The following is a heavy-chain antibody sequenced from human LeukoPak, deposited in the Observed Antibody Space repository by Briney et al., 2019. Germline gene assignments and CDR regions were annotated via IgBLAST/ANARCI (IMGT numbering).Heavy chain of an antibody. Sequence: GGSLRLSCAASGFTFSSYSMNWVRQAPGKGLEWVSAISGSGGSTYYADSVKGRFTISRDNSKNTLYLQMNSLRAEDTAVYYCAKVADDIVVVPAANPWYYYYYYMDVWGKGTTVTVSS. V-gene: IGHV3-23*01. J-gene: IGHJ6*03. CDR1: GFTFSSYS. CDR2: ISGSGGST. CDR3: AKVADDIVVVPAANPWYYYYYYMDV. D-gene: IGHD2-2*01.